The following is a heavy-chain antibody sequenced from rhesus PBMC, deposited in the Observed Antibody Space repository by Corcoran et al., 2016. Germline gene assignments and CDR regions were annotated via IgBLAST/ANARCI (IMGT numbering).Heavy chain of an antibody. CDR2: IRSEYNNYAT. J-gene: IGHJ4*01. Sequence: EVQLVESGGGLVQPGGSLRLSCAASGFTFSDYAMSWVRQASGKGLEGVGYIRSEYNNYATEYAASVKGRFTISRDDSKNTLYLQMISLKTEDTAVYYCTTAATMVVVNDYFDYWGQGVLVTVSS. V-gene: IGHV3-186*02. CDR3: TTAATMVVVNDYFDY. D-gene: IGHD3-28*01. CDR1: GFTFSDYA.